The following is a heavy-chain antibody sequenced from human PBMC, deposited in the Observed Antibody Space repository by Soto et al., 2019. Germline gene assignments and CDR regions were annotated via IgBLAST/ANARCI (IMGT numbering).Heavy chain of an antibody. Sequence: QLQLQESGSGLVKPSQTLSLTCAVSGGSISSGGYSWSWIRQPPGKGLEWIGYIYHSGSTYYNPSLKSRVTIPVDRPKNQFSLKLRSVTAADTAVYYCARALYGDYKVDQFDYWGQGTLVTVSS. J-gene: IGHJ4*02. D-gene: IGHD4-17*01. CDR3: ARALYGDYKVDQFDY. CDR2: IYHSGST. CDR1: GGSISSGGYS. V-gene: IGHV4-30-2*01.